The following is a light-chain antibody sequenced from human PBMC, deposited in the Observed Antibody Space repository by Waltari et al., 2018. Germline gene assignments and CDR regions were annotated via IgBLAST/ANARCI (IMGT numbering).Light chain of an antibody. CDR3: QQYYSIPQT. Sequence: DIVMTQSPDSLAVSLGERATINCKSSQSVLYSSNNKNYLAWYQQRPGQPPKLLIYWASTRESGVPDRFSGSGSGTDFALTISSLQAEDVAVYYCQQYYSIPQTVGQGTKLEIK. V-gene: IGKV4-1*01. J-gene: IGKJ2*01. CDR1: QSVLYSSNNKNY. CDR2: WAS.